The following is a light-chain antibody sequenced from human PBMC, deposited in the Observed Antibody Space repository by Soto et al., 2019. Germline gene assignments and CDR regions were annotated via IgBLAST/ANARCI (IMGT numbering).Light chain of an antibody. V-gene: IGKV3-20*01. CDR3: QQYGSSPAT. CDR2: GAS. CDR1: QSVSSSY. J-gene: IGKJ1*01. Sequence: IVMTHSPATLSVSPGEMASLSFRASQSVSSSYLAWYQQKPGQAPRLLIYGASSRAIGIPDRFSGSGSGTDFTLTISRLEPEDFAVYYCQQYGSSPATFGQGTKVDIK.